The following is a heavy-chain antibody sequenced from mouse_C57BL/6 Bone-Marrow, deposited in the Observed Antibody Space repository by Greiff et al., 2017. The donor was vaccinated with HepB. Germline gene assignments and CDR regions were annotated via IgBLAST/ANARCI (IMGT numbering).Heavy chain of an antibody. D-gene: IGHD1-1*01. Sequence: EVHLVESGPGLVKPSQSLSLTCSVTGYSITSGYYWNWIRQFPGNKLEWMGYISYDGSNNYNPSLKNRISITRDTSKNQFFLKLNSVTTEDTATYYCAREDYGSSLYAMDYWGQGTSVTVSS. CDR2: ISYDGSN. CDR3: AREDYGSSLYAMDY. V-gene: IGHV3-6*01. J-gene: IGHJ4*01. CDR1: GYSITSGYY.